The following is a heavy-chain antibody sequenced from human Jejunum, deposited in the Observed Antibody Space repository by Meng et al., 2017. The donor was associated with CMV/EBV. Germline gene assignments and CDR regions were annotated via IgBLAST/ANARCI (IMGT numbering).Heavy chain of an antibody. V-gene: IGHV4-34*01. CDR1: GGSVMGYY. Sequence: VDGGSVMGYYWSWIRQPPGKGMEWIGEIDHGGSTNYNPSLKSRVTISVDASKNQFSLKLSSVTAADTAIYYCARNQLLWYSGMDVWGQGTTVTVSS. J-gene: IGHJ6*02. CDR3: ARNQLLWYSGMDV. D-gene: IGHD2-2*01. CDR2: IDHGGST.